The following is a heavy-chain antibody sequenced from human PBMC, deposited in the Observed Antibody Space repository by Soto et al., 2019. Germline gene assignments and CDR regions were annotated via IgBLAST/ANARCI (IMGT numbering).Heavy chain of an antibody. CDR2: INHSGST. CDR1: GGSFSGYY. Sequence: QVQLQQWGAGLLKPSETLSLTCAVYGGSFSGYYWSWIRQPPGKGLEWIGEINHSGSTNYNPSLKSRVTISVDTSKNQFSLKLSSVTAADTAVYYCARGMRLGWVNWFDPWGQGTLVTVSS. J-gene: IGHJ5*02. CDR3: ARGMRLGWVNWFDP. D-gene: IGHD6-19*01. V-gene: IGHV4-34*01.